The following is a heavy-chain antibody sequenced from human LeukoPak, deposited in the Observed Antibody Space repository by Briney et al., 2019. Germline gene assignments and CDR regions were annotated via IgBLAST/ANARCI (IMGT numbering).Heavy chain of an antibody. CDR2: ISYDGSNK. V-gene: IGHV3-30*18. D-gene: IGHD3-10*01. J-gene: IGHJ4*02. Sequence: GRSLRLSCAASGFTFSSYGMHWVRQAPGKGLEWVAVISYDGSNKYYGDSVKGRFTISRDNSKNTVYLQMDSLRAEDTAVYYCAKDGNYDGSGSYLNYGGQGTLVTVSS. CDR1: GFTFSSYG. CDR3: AKDGNYDGSGSYLNY.